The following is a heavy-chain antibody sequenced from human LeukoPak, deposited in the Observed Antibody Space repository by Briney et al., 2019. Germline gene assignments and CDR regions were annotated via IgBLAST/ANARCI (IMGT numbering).Heavy chain of an antibody. CDR1: GFTFRTYA. Sequence: GGSLRLSSAASGFTFRTYAMSWVRQAPGKGLEWVSGISGSGDRTYYAESVKGRFSISRDNSKNTVYLQMNSLRVEDTAVYYCARESITMIVVGSFDYWGQGTLVTVSS. J-gene: IGHJ4*02. CDR2: ISGSGDRT. CDR3: ARESITMIVVGSFDY. V-gene: IGHV3-23*01. D-gene: IGHD3-22*01.